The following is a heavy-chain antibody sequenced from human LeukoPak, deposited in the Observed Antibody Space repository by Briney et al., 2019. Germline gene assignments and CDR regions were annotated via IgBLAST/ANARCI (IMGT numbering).Heavy chain of an antibody. Sequence: PSETLSLTCAVYGGSFSGYYWSWIRQPPGKGLEWIGEINHSGSTNYNPSLKSRVPISVDTSKNQFSLKLSSVTAADTAVYYCARRGSYDFWSGYYINWFDPWGQGTLVTVSS. CDR3: ARRGSYDFWSGYYINWFDP. CDR2: INHSGST. J-gene: IGHJ5*02. CDR1: GGSFSGYY. D-gene: IGHD3-3*01. V-gene: IGHV4-34*01.